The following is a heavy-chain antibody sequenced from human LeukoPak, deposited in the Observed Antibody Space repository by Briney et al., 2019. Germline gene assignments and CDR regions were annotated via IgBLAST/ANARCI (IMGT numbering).Heavy chain of an antibody. J-gene: IGHJ6*03. Sequence: GGSLRLSCAASGFTFSRSAMHWVRQAPGKGLESVSGITSGGGSTYYANSVKGRFIISRDNSKNTLYLQMGSLGAEDMAVYYWAATITGGNYYYMDVCGKGTTVTVSS. D-gene: IGHD3-3*01. V-gene: IGHV3-64*01. CDR3: AATITGGNYYYMDV. CDR1: GFTFSRSA. CDR2: ITSGGGST.